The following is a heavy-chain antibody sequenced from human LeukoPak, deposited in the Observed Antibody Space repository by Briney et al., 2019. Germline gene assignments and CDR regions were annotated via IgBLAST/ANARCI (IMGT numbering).Heavy chain of an antibody. J-gene: IGHJ4*02. CDR1: GFTFSSYM. Sequence: GGSLRLSCAASGFTFSSYMMNWVRQAPGKGLEWVSSINSGSTYTYYTESVKGRFTVSRDNAKNSLFLQMNSLRAEDTAVYYCARRRYNWNAIDYWGQGTLVTVSS. CDR2: INSGSTYT. D-gene: IGHD1-20*01. V-gene: IGHV3-21*04. CDR3: ARRRYNWNAIDY.